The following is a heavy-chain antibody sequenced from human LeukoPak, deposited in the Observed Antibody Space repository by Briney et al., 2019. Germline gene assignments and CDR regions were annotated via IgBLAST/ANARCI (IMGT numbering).Heavy chain of an antibody. V-gene: IGHV3-23*01. D-gene: IGHD6-19*01. CDR1: GFTFSTYG. J-gene: IGHJ4*02. Sequence: GRSLRLSCAASGFTFSTYGMNWVRQAPGKGLEWVSTISRSGDITYYADSVKGRFTISRDNSKNTLYLQMNSLRAEDTAIYYCATGSTAVAGTKYWGQGILVTVSS. CDR3: ATGSTAVAGTKY. CDR2: ISRSGDIT.